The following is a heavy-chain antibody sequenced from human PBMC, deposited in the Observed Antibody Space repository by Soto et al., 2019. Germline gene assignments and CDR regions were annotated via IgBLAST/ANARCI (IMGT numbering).Heavy chain of an antibody. CDR1: GYTFASNE. Sequence: ASVKVSCKTSGYTFASNEITWVRQAPGQGLEWMGWISAYNGNTNYAQKLQGRVTMTTDTSTSTAYMELRSLRSDDTAVYYCAREYCSSTSCYTLGWFDPWGQGTLVTVSS. D-gene: IGHD2-2*02. CDR2: ISAYNGNT. V-gene: IGHV1-18*04. J-gene: IGHJ5*02. CDR3: AREYCSSTSCYTLGWFDP.